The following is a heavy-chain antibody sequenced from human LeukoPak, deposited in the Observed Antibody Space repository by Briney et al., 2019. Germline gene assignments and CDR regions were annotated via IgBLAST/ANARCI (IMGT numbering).Heavy chain of an antibody. D-gene: IGHD5-12*01. V-gene: IGHV3-30*19. J-gene: IGHJ4*02. Sequence: GGSLRLSCAASGFTFSSYGMHWVRQAPGKGLEWVAVISYDGSNKYYADSVKGRFTISRDNSKNTLYLQMNSLRAEDTAVYYCARDSSGYGILYYFDYWGQGTLVTVS. CDR3: ARDSSGYGILYYFDY. CDR2: ISYDGSNK. CDR1: GFTFSSYG.